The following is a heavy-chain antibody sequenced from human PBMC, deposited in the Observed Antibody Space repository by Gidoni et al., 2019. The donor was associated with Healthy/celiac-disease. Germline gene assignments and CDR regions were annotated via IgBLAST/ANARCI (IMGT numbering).Heavy chain of an antibody. J-gene: IGHJ4*02. D-gene: IGHD4-17*01. CDR2: ISSSSSYI. V-gene: IGHV3-21*01. CDR3: ARDYGDYGDLDY. CDR1: GFTFSSYS. Sequence: EVQLVESGGGLVKPGGPLRLPCAASGFTFSSYSMNWVRQAPGKGLEWVSSISSSSSYIYYADSVKGRFTISRDNAKNSLYLQMNSLRAEDTAVYYCARDYGDYGDLDYWGQGTLVTVSS.